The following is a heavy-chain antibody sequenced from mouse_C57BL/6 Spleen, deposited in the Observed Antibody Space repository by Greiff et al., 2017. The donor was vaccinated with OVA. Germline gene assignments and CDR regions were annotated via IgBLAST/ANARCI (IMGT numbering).Heavy chain of an antibody. CDR3: ASYYSYGSSECYYFAY. Sequence: QVQLQQPGAELVKPGASVKLSCKASGYTFTGYWMHWVKQRPGRGLEWIGRIDPKGGGTKYNEKFKSKATLTVDKPSSTAYMQLISLPSQASAVSYFASYYSYGSSECYYFAYWGQGTTLTVSS. CDR1: GYTFTGYW. D-gene: IGHD1-1*01. CDR2: IDPKGGGT. J-gene: IGHJ2*01. V-gene: IGHV1-72*01.